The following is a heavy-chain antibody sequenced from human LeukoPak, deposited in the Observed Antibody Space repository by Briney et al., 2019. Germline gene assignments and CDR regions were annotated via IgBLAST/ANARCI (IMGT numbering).Heavy chain of an antibody. CDR2: ISSSTHYT. J-gene: IGHJ4*02. D-gene: IGHD6-25*01. Sequence: GGSLRLSCAASGFTFSTYSMNWVRQAPGKGLEWVSYISSSTHYTNYADSVKGRFTISRDNAKNSLYLQMNSLRAEDTAVYYCARDPETWQAAWGQGTLVTVSS. CDR1: GFTFSTYS. CDR3: ARDPETWQAA. V-gene: IGHV3-21*05.